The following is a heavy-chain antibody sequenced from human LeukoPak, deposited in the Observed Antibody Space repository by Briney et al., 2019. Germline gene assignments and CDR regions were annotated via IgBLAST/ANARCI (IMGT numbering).Heavy chain of an antibody. J-gene: IGHJ3*02. CDR1: GFTFGDYV. CDR2: IRSKAYGGTT. V-gene: IGHV3-49*04. D-gene: IGHD3-22*01. CDR3: TRRYNYDSSGYYYVRDAFDI. Sequence: GGSLRLTCTASGFTFGDYVMSWVRQAPGKGLEWVGFIRSKAYGGTTKNAASVKGRFTISRDDSRSIAYLQMNSLKTEDTAVYYCTRRYNYDSSGYYYVRDAFDIWGQGTMVTVSS.